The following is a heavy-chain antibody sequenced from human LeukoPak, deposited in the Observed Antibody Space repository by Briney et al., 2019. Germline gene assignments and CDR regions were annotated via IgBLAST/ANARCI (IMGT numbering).Heavy chain of an antibody. V-gene: IGHV3-21*01. CDR2: ISSSSSYI. D-gene: IGHD3-16*01. Sequence: GGSLRLSCAASGFTFSSYSMNWVRQAPGKGLEWVSSISSSSSYIYYADSVKGRFTISRDNAKNSLYLHMNSLRAEDTAVYYCARDQLIMRDFDYWGQGTLVTVSS. CDR3: ARDQLIMRDFDY. CDR1: GFTFSSYS. J-gene: IGHJ4*02.